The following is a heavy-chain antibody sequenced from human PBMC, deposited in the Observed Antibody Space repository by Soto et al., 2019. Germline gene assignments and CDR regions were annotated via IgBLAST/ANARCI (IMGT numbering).Heavy chain of an antibody. CDR2: IIPILGIA. D-gene: IGHD4-17*01. V-gene: IGHV1-69*02. Sequence: SVKVSCKASGGTFSSYTISWVRQAPGQGLEWMGRIIPILGIANYAQKFQGRVTITADKSTSTAYMELSSLRSEDTAVYYCARHYGDYEDYYYYYMDVWGKGTTVTVSS. CDR3: ARHYGDYEDYYYYYMDV. CDR1: GGTFSSYT. J-gene: IGHJ6*03.